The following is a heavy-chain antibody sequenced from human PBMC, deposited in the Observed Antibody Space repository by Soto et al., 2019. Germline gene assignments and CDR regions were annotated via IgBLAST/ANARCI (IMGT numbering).Heavy chain of an antibody. CDR1: GYTFTGYY. CDR3: ARYRAXVTTLSGEFAATPRRYGMDV. J-gene: IGHJ6*02. D-gene: IGHD4-4*01. Sequence: GASVKVSCKASGYTFTGYYMHWVRQAPGQGLEWMGWINPNSGGTNYAQKFQGRVTMTRDTSISTAYMELSRLRSDDTAVYYCARYRAXVTTLSGEFAATPRRYGMDVWGQGTTVTVSS. CDR2: INPNSGGT. V-gene: IGHV1-2*02.